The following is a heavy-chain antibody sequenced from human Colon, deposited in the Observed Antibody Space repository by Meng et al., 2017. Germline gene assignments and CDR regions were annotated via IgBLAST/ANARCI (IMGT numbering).Heavy chain of an antibody. CDR2: IGPDGSET. CDR3: TRLFKSWSGY. Sequence: GESLKISCAASGSSLSSSWMSWVRQAPGKGLEWVAHIGPDGSETYYVDSVKGRFTISRDNAKNSLYLQMNSPRAEDTAVYYCTRLFKSWSGYWGQGTLVTVSS. D-gene: IGHD6-13*01. V-gene: IGHV3-7*01. CDR1: GSSLSSSW. J-gene: IGHJ4*02.